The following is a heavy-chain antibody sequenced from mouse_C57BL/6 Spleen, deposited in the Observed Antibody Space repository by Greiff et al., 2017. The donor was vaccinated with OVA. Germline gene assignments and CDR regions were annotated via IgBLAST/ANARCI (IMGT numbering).Heavy chain of an antibody. CDR3: ARDLVGYFDV. J-gene: IGHJ1*03. CDR2: IYPGSGNT. CDR1: GYSFTSYY. V-gene: IGHV1-66*01. D-gene: IGHD1-1*02. Sequence: VQLVESGPELVKPGASVKISCKASGYSFTSYYIHWVKQRPGQGLEWIGWIYPGSGNTKYNEKFKGKATLTADTSSSTAYMQLSSLTSEDSAVYYCARDLVGYFDVWGTGTTVTVSS.